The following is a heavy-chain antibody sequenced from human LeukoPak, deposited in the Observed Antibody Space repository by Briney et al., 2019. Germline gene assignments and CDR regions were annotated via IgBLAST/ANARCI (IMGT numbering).Heavy chain of an antibody. J-gene: IGHJ4*02. V-gene: IGHV1-8*03. Sequence: ASVKVSCKASGYTFTSYDINWVRQATGQGLEWMGWMNPNSGNTDYAQKFQDRVTITRNTSISTAYMELSSLRSEDTAVYYCARAIAGAGSKGYFDYWGQGTLVTVSS. CDR1: GYTFTSYD. D-gene: IGHD6-13*01. CDR3: ARAIAGAGSKGYFDY. CDR2: MNPNSGNT.